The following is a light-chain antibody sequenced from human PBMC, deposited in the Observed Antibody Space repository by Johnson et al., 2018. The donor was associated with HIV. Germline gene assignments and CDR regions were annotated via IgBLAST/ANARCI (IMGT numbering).Light chain of an antibody. Sequence: QSVLTQPPSVSAAPGQKVTISCSGSTSNIGNNYVSWYQQLPGTAPKLLIYEKNKRPSGIPDRFSASKSGTSATLDITGLQTGDEADYYCGTWDSSLSAAFYVFGTGTKVTVL. CDR2: EKN. CDR1: TSNIGNNY. J-gene: IGLJ1*01. V-gene: IGLV1-51*02. CDR3: GTWDSSLSAAFYV.